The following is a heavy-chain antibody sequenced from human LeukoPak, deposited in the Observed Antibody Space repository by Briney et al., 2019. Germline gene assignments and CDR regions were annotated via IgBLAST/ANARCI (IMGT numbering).Heavy chain of an antibody. Sequence: GGSLRLSCAVSGFTFGNYGMHWVRQAPGKGLEWVALISYDGSSEYYAGSVKGRFTISRDNSKITVYLQMNSLKAEDTAVYYCAKELYNYGDYGAEGLDVGGQGTTVTVS. D-gene: IGHD4-17*01. V-gene: IGHV3-30*18. J-gene: IGHJ6*02. CDR2: ISYDGSSE. CDR3: AKELYNYGDYGAEGLDV. CDR1: GFTFGNYG.